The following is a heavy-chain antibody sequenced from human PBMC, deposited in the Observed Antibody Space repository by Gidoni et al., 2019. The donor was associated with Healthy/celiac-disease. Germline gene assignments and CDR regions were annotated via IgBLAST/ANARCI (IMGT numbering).Heavy chain of an antibody. D-gene: IGHD3-22*01. CDR1: CGSISRSNW. Sequence: QVQLQESGPGLVKPSGTLSLTCAVSCGSISRSNWWSWVRQPPGKGLEWIGEIYHSGSTNYNPSLKSRVTISVDKSKNQFSLKLSSVTAADTAVYYCARDTYDSSGYYSFRLGIDYWGQGTLVTVSS. CDR3: ARDTYDSSGYYSFRLGIDY. V-gene: IGHV4-4*02. J-gene: IGHJ4*02. CDR2: IYHSGST.